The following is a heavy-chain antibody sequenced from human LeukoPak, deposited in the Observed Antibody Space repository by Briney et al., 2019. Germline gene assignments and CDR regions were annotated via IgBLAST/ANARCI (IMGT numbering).Heavy chain of an antibody. CDR1: GYSFTSYW. D-gene: IGHD2-21*02. Sequence: GESLKISCKGSGYSFTSYWISWVRQMPGKGLEWMGRIDPSDSYTNYSPSFQGHVTISADKSISTAYLQWSSLKASDTAMYYCATTHRVVTASFDYWGQGTLVTVSS. CDR2: IDPSDSYT. CDR3: ATTHRVVTASFDY. J-gene: IGHJ4*02. V-gene: IGHV5-10-1*01.